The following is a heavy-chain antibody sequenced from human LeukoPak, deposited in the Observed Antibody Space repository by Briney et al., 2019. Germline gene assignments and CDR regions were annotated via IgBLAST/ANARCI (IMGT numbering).Heavy chain of an antibody. CDR3: ARAGGITIFAVVTAPYYQYYGLDV. J-gene: IGHJ6*02. V-gene: IGHV1-46*01. D-gene: IGHD3-3*01. Sequence: ASVKVSCKASGYTFTSYYMHWVRQAPGQGLEWMGIINPSGGSTSYAQTFQGRVAMTRDTSTNTVYMELSSLISEDTAVYYCARAGGITIFAVVTAPYYQYYGLDVWGQGTTVTVSS. CDR2: INPSGGST. CDR1: GYTFTSYY.